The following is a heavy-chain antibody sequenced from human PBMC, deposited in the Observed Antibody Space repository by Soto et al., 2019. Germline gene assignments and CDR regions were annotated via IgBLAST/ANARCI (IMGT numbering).Heavy chain of an antibody. V-gene: IGHV3-74*01. D-gene: IGHD4-17*01. J-gene: IGHJ3*02. Sequence: GGSLRLSCAASGFTFSSYWMHWVRQAPGKGLVWVSRINSDGSSTSDTESLKGRFTISGDNAKNTLYLQMNSLRAEDTAVYYCARSYGGNAFDIWGQGTMVTVSS. CDR1: GFTFSSYW. CDR3: ARSYGGNAFDI. CDR2: INSDGSST.